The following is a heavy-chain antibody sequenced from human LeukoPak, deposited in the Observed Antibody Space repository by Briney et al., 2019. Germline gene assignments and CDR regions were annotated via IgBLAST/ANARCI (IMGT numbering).Heavy chain of an antibody. CDR2: IRSKANSYAT. D-gene: IGHD2-21*02. Sequence: GGSLRLSCAASGFTFSGSAMHWVRQASGKGLEWVGRIRSKANSYATAYAASVKGRFTISRDDSKNTAYLQMNSLKTEDTAVYYCTTKYQETPTAILFDYWGQGTLVTVSS. J-gene: IGHJ4*02. CDR1: GFTFSGSA. V-gene: IGHV3-73*01. CDR3: TTKYQETPTAILFDY.